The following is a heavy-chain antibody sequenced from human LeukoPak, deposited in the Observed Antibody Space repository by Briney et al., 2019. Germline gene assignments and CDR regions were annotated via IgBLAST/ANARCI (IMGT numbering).Heavy chain of an antibody. D-gene: IGHD3-10*01. CDR3: AKAILWFGPPGYGMDV. Sequence: GGSLRLSCAASGFTFSSYGMHWVRQAPGKGLEWVAVISYDGSNKYYADPVKGRFTISRDNSKNTLYLQMNSLRAEDTAVYYCAKAILWFGPPGYGMDVWGQGTTVTVSS. CDR2: ISYDGSNK. J-gene: IGHJ6*02. CDR1: GFTFSSYG. V-gene: IGHV3-30*18.